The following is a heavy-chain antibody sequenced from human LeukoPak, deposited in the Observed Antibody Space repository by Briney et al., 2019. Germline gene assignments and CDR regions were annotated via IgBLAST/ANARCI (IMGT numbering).Heavy chain of an antibody. Sequence: GASVKVSCKASGYTFTGYYMHWVRQAPGQGLEWMGWINPNSGGTNYAQKFQGRVTMTRDTSISTAYMELSRLRSDDTAVYYCARDTAVAGFGIDYWGQGTLVTVSS. CDR2: INPNSGGT. CDR3: ARDTAVAGFGIDY. J-gene: IGHJ4*02. CDR1: GYTFTGYY. D-gene: IGHD6-19*01. V-gene: IGHV1-2*02.